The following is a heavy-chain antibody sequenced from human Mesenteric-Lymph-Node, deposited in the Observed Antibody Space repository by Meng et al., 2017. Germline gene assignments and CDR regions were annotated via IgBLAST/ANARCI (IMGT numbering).Heavy chain of an antibody. D-gene: IGHD3-3*01. J-gene: IGHJ6*02. Sequence: GSLRLSCTVSGGSISSYYWSWIRQPPGKGLEWIGHIYYSGSTNYNPSLESRVTISVDTSKNQFSLKLSSVTAADTAVYYCAASTYDFWSGYYSDYYYGMDVWGQGTTVTVSS. V-gene: IGHV4-59*01. CDR2: IYYSGST. CDR3: AASTYDFWSGYYSDYYYGMDV. CDR1: GGSISSYY.